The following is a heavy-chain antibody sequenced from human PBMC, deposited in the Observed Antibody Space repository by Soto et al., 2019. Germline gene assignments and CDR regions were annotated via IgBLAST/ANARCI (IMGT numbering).Heavy chain of an antibody. CDR3: ARGVRVSAYLDYYMDV. Sequence: QVQLVQSGAEVKKPGASLKVSCKASGYTFSNFGVSWVRQAPGQGLEWIGWFNPDNGDTNYGQKFQGRATMTTDTFTNTAYMEVRGLRSDDTAVYYCARGVRVSAYLDYYMDVWGEGTTVTVSS. V-gene: IGHV1-18*01. CDR1: GYTFSNFG. J-gene: IGHJ6*03. CDR2: FNPDNGDT. D-gene: IGHD3-10*02.